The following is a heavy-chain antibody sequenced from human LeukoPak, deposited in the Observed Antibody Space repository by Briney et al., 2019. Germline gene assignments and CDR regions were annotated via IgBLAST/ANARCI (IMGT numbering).Heavy chain of an antibody. V-gene: IGHV1-69*04. CDR3: ARALDGYNSEAAFDI. CDR2: IIPILGIA. Sequence: EASVKVSCKASGGTFSSYAISWVRQAPGQGLEWMGRIIPILGIANYAQKFQGRVTITADKSTSTAYMELSSLRSEDTAVYYCARALDGYNSEAAFDIWGQGTMVTVSS. D-gene: IGHD5-24*01. CDR1: GGTFSSYA. J-gene: IGHJ3*02.